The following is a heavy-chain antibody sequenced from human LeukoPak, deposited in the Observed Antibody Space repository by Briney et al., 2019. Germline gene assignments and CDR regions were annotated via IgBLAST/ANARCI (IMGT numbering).Heavy chain of an antibody. Sequence: GASVKVSCKASGYTFTSYAMNWVRQAPGQGLEWMGWINTNTGNPTYAQAFTGRFVFSLGTSVSTAYLQIDSLQADDTAVYYCARTVTTRLFYFDYWGQGSLVTVSS. CDR3: ARTVTTRLFYFDY. J-gene: IGHJ4*02. CDR1: GYTFTSYA. V-gene: IGHV7-4-1*01. D-gene: IGHD4-11*01. CDR2: INTNTGNP.